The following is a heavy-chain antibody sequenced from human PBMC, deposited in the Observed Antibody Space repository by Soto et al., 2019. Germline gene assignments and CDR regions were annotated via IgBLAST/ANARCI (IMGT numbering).Heavy chain of an antibody. CDR1: GYTFTSYD. CDR3: ARVSYDSSGANWFDP. V-gene: IGHV1-8*01. J-gene: IGHJ5*02. CDR2: MNPNSGNT. Sequence: ASVEVSCEASGYTFTSYDINWVRQATGQGLEWMGWMNPNSGNTGYAQKFQGRVTMARNTSISTAYMELSSLRPEDTAVYYCARVSYDSSGANWFDPWGQGTLVTVSS. D-gene: IGHD3-22*01.